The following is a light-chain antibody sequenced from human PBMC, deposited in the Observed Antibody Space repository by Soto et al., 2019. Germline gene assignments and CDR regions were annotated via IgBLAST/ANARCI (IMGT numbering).Light chain of an antibody. CDR2: GNS. CDR1: SSNIGARYD. V-gene: IGLV1-40*01. Sequence: QSVLTQPPSVSGAPGQRVTISCTGSSSNIGARYDVHWYQHLPGTAPKLLIYGNSNRPSGVPDRFSGSKSGTSASLAITGLQAEDEADHYCKSYDTSLSGSYVFGTGTKVTVL. CDR3: KSYDTSLSGSYV. J-gene: IGLJ1*01.